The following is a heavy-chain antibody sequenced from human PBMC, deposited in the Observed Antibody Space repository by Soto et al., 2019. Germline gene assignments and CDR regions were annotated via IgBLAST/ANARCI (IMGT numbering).Heavy chain of an antibody. Sequence: EVQLLESGGGLVQPGGSLRLSCAASGFPFSSFALSWVRQAPGKGLEWVSAISGSGDGTDYVGSVKGRFTISRDNSKNTLYLQMNSLRVEDTAVYYCARIDCTGNNCNPYYHYGMDVWGQGTTVTVSS. J-gene: IGHJ6*02. CDR3: ARIDCTGNNCNPYYHYGMDV. D-gene: IGHD2-8*02. CDR2: ISGSGDGT. CDR1: GFPFSSFA. V-gene: IGHV3-23*01.